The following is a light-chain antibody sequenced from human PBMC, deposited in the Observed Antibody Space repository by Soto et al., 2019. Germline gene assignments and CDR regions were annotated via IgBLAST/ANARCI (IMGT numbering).Light chain of an antibody. Sequence: EIVLTQSPGTLSLSPGERATLSCRASQSVSSSYLAWYHQKPGQAPRLLIYGASSRATGIPDRVSGSGSGTDFTLTIIRLEPEDFAVYYCQQYGSAPRYTFGQGTKLEIK. J-gene: IGKJ2*01. CDR2: GAS. V-gene: IGKV3-20*01. CDR3: QQYGSAPRYT. CDR1: QSVSSSY.